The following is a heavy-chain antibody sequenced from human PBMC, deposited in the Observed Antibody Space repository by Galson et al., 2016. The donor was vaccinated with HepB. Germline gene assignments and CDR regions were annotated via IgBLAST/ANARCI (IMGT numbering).Heavy chain of an antibody. J-gene: IGHJ4*02. CDR2: INPSRGST. Sequence: SVKVSCKASGYIFTAHYMHWVRQAPGQGLEWMGIINPSRGSTSHTPKFHGRITMTSDSSTNTVHMELSSLTYEDTAVYFCARAASEIPRVISDSWGQGSLVIVSS. D-gene: IGHD2-21*01. CDR1: GYIFTAHY. V-gene: IGHV1-46*01. CDR3: ARAASEIPRVISDS.